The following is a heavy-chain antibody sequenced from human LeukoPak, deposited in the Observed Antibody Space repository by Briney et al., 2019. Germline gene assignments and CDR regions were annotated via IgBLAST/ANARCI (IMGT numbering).Heavy chain of an antibody. CDR1: GGTFSSYA. V-gene: IGHV1-69*05. CDR3: ARVRLRLGELSPNYYYYMDV. Sequence: XVKVSCKASGGTFSSYAISWVRQAPGQGLEWMGGIIPIFGTANYAQKFQGRVTITTDESTSTAYMELSSLRSEDTAVYYCARVRLRLGELSPNYYYYMDVWGKGTTVTVSS. J-gene: IGHJ6*03. CDR2: IIPIFGTA. D-gene: IGHD3-16*02.